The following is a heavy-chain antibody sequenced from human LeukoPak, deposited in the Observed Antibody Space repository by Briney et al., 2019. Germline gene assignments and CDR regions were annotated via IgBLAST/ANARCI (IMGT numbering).Heavy chain of an antibody. D-gene: IGHD4-17*01. J-gene: IGHJ5*02. V-gene: IGHV3-23*01. CDR1: GFTFSAFA. CDR2: ITGNHHSR. CDR3: TKDPNGDYVGAFAP. Sequence: GGSLRLSCAASGFTFSAFAMTWVRQTPEKGLEWVSSITGNHHSRYNTDSVQGRFAISRDNSKNTLYQQMNSLRADDTAIYYCTKDPNGDYVGAFAPWGQGTLVTVSS.